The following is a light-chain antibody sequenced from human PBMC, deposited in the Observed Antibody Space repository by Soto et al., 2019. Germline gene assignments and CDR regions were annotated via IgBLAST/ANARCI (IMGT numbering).Light chain of an antibody. CDR1: QSVSSSY. CDR3: QQYGSSPPRIT. CDR2: GAS. J-gene: IGKJ3*01. Sequence: EIVLTQSPGTLSLSPGERATLSCRASQSVSSSYLGWYQQKPGQAPRLLIYGASSRATGIPDRFSGSWSGTDFTLTISRLEPEDFAVYYCQQYGSSPPRITFGPGTKVDIK. V-gene: IGKV3-20*01.